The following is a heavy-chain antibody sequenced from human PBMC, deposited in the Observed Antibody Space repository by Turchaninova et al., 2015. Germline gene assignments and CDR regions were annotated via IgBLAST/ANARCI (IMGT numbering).Heavy chain of an antibody. V-gene: IGHV3-23*01. J-gene: IGHJ5*02. CDR1: GVTLCCYA. CDR3: AKIPTWDIVVENWFDP. D-gene: IGHD2-15*01. CDR2: LSGRGDST. Sequence: EVQLLESGGGLVQPGGYVSLSCDACGVTLCCYAMSWVPQSQGKGLEWGSILSGRGDSTYYADSVKGRFTISRDNSANRLYLRMNSLRAQDTAVYFCAKIPTWDIVVENWFDPWGQGTLVTVSS.